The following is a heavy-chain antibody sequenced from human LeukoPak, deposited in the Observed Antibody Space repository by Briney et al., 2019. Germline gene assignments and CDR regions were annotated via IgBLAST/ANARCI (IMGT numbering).Heavy chain of an antibody. CDR2: IYYSGST. CDR3: ARGGDSYAPRLITKRRGEFDY. V-gene: IGHV4-39*07. Sequence: SETLSLTCTVSGGSISSSSYYWGWIRQPPGKGLEWIGSIYYSGSTNYNPSLKSRVTISVDTSKNQFSQKLSSVTAADTAVYYCARGGDSYAPRLITKRRGEFDYWGQGTLVTVSS. D-gene: IGHD2-21*02. J-gene: IGHJ4*02. CDR1: GGSISSSSYY.